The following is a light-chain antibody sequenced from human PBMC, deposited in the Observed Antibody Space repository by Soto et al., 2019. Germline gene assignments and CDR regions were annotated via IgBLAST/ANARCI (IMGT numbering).Light chain of an antibody. CDR1: SSDVGAYNH. CDR2: DVS. CDR3: TSYAGSDNVV. Sequence: QSALTQPPSASGSPGQSVTISCTGTSSDVGAYNHVCWYQQHPGKAPKLIMYDVSRRPSGVPDRFSGYKSGSTASLTVSGLQAEDEAGYFCTSYAGSDNVVFGGGTKVTVL. V-gene: IGLV2-8*01. J-gene: IGLJ2*01.